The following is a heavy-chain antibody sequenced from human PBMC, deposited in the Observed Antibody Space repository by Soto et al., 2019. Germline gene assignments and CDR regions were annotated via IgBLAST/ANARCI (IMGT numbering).Heavy chain of an antibody. D-gene: IGHD3-3*01. CDR1: GFTSSSYA. V-gene: IGHV3-30-3*01. J-gene: IGHJ6*02. CDR3: AREVYDFWSGYYAYYYYYGMDV. CDR2: ISYDGSNK. Sequence: SLRLSCASSGFTSSSYAMHWVRQAPGKGLEWVAVISYDGSNKYYADSVKGRFTISRDNSKNTLYLQMNSLRAEDTAVYYCAREVYDFWSGYYAYYYYYGMDVWGQGTTVTVSS.